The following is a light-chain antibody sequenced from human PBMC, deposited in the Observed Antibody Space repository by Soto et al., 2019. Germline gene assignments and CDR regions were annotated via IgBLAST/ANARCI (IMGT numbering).Light chain of an antibody. CDR2: GNS. J-gene: IGLJ2*01. Sequence: QSVLTQPPSVSGDPGQRVTISCTGSSSNIGAGYDVHWYQQLPGTAPKLLIYGNSNRPSGVPDRFSGSKSGTSASLAITGLQAEDEADYYCQSYDSSLSGSKFGGGTKLTVL. CDR1: SSNIGAGYD. CDR3: QSYDSSLSGSK. V-gene: IGLV1-40*01.